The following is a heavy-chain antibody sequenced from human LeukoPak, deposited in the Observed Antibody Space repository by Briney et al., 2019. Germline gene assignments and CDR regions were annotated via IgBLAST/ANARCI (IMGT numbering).Heavy chain of an antibody. D-gene: IGHD2-2*01. V-gene: IGHV3-30*02. Sequence: PGGSLRLSCAASGFTFSSYGMHWVRQAPGKGLEWVAFIRYDGSNKYYADSVKGRFTISRDNSKNTLYLQMNSLRAEDTAVYYCAKDPRLGYCSSTSCSRDYYYYMDAWGKGTTVTVSS. CDR1: GFTFSSYG. J-gene: IGHJ6*03. CDR2: IRYDGSNK. CDR3: AKDPRLGYCSSTSCSRDYYYYMDA.